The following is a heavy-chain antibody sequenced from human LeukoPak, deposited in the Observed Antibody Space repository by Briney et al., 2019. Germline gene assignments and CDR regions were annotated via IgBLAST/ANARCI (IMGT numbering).Heavy chain of an antibody. J-gene: IGHJ4*02. CDR2: ISGSGGST. CDR1: GFTFSSYA. D-gene: IGHD5-24*01. CDR3: AKDLKEQRCLQLGVY. V-gene: IGHV3-23*01. Sequence: PGGSLRLSCAASGFTFSSYAMGWVRQAPGKGLEWVSAISGSGGSTYYADSVKGRFTIPRDNSKNTLYLQMNSLRAEDTAVYYCAKDLKEQRCLQLGVYWGQGTLVTVSS.